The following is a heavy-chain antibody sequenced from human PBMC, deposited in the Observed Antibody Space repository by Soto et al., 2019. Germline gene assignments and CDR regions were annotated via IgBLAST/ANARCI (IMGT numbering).Heavy chain of an antibody. V-gene: IGHV4-59*01. J-gene: IGHJ5*02. CDR2: VYYSGTT. CDR1: GGSISSFY. Sequence: SETLSLTCTVSGGSISSFYWSWIRQPPGKEPEWIGYVYYSGTTNYNPSLKSRVTISVDTSKNHFSLKLSSVTAADTAVYYFARDMGFCSSTSCYPWFDPWGQGTLVTVSS. D-gene: IGHD2-2*01. CDR3: ARDMGFCSSTSCYPWFDP.